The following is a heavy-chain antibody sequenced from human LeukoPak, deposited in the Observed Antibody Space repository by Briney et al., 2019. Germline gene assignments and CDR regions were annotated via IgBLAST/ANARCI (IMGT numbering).Heavy chain of an antibody. D-gene: IGHD3-16*01. J-gene: IGHJ4*02. V-gene: IGHV3-48*01. CDR1: GFTFSGYS. CDR3: ASSVMITFGGVSATDY. CDR2: ISSSSSTI. Sequence: GGSLRLSCAASGFTFSGYSMNWVRQAPGKGLEWVSYISSSSSTIYYADSVKGRFTISRDNAKNSLYLQMNSLRAEDTAVYYCASSVMITFGGVSATDYWGQGTLVTVSS.